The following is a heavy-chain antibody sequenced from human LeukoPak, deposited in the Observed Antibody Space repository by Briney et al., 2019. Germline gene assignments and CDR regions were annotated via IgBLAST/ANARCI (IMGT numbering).Heavy chain of an antibody. V-gene: IGHV1-18*01. CDR3: GTGGKGGSHLDY. J-gene: IGHJ4*02. CDR2: SSAYNGNT. CDR1: DHPVSRSV. D-gene: IGHD4-23*01. Sequence: APGRPSHTAADHPVSRSVISGGRQAPGQGLEWMGWSSAYNGNTNYGQKLEGRVTMTTNTSTSTAYLELRSLRSDDTAVYYFGTGGKGGSHLDYWGQGTLVTVSS.